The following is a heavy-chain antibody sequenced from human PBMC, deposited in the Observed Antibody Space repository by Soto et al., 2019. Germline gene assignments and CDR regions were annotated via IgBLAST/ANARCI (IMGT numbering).Heavy chain of an antibody. CDR3: AKQSGSGSYYKVGSGGHFDY. CDR2: VSASGLNT. V-gene: IGHV3-23*01. CDR1: LFTFSTYA. J-gene: IGHJ4*02. D-gene: IGHD3-10*01. Sequence: ALRLSCSSSLFTFSTYAMSLALNYPWKLLEFFSGVSASGLNTDYADPVKGRFYISRDNSKNTVSLHMNSLRAEDTAVYYCAKQSGSGSYYKVGSGGHFDYWGQGTMVTVSS.